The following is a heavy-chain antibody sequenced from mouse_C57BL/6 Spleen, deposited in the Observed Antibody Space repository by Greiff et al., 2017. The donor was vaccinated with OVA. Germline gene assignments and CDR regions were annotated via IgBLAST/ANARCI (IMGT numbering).Heavy chain of an antibody. CDR3: AREKEYGSSLPWFAY. Sequence: VQLKESGPELVKPGASVKISCKASGYAFSSSWMNWVKQRPGKGLEWIGRIYPGDGDTNYNGKFKGKATLTADKSSSTAYMQLSSLTSEDSAVYFCAREKEYGSSLPWFAYWGQGTLVTVSA. CDR2: IYPGDGDT. J-gene: IGHJ3*01. CDR1: GYAFSSSW. D-gene: IGHD1-1*01. V-gene: IGHV1-82*01.